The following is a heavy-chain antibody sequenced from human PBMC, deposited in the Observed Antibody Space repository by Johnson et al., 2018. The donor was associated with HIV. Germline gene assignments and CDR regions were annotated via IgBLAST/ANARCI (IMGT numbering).Heavy chain of an antibody. CDR1: GFTFSYYA. J-gene: IGHJ3*02. V-gene: IGHV3-30*14. D-gene: IGHD6-13*01. CDR3: ARDFRYSSSWYDAFDI. CDR2: ISYDGSNK. Sequence: QVQLVESGGGVVQPGRSLRLSCAASGFTFSYYAMHWARQAPGKGLEWVAVISYDGSNKYYADSVKGRFTISRDNSKNTLYLQMNSLRAEDTAVYYCARDFRYSSSWYDAFDIWGQGTMVTVSS.